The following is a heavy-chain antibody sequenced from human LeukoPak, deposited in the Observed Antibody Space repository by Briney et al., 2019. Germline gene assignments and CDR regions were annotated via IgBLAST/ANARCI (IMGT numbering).Heavy chain of an antibody. CDR1: GFTFSRYA. D-gene: IGHD1-26*01. CDR3: AKDSGSYRVFDY. J-gene: IGHJ4*02. V-gene: IGHV3-23*01. Sequence: GGSLRLSCAASGFTFSRYAMSWVRQAPGKGLEWVSSISGSAGSTHYADSVKGRFTISRDNSKDTLLLQINSLRADDTAVYYCAKDSGSYRVFDYWGQGTLVTVSS. CDR2: ISGSAGST.